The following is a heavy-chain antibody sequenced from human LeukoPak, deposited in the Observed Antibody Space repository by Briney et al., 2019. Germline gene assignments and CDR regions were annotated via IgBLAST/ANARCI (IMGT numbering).Heavy chain of an antibody. J-gene: IGHJ3*02. V-gene: IGHV4-4*07. CDR3: ARGIVRGVSAPDI. CDR2: IDTSGNT. Sequence: SETLSLTCTLSGGSISIYRWSWIRQPAGKGLEWMGRIDTSGNTNYNPSLNGRVTMSVDTSKTQFYLNLRSVTAADTAIYYCARGIVRGVSAPDIWGQGTMVIVSS. D-gene: IGHD3-10*01. CDR1: GGSISIYR.